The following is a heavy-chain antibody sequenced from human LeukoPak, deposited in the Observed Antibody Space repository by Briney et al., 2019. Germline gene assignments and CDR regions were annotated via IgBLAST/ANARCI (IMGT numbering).Heavy chain of an antibody. CDR1: GYTFTGYY. CDR3: ATFDSEGFEYFQH. Sequence: ASVKVSCKASGYTFTGYYMHWVRQAPGQGLEWMGWINPNSGGTNYAQKFQGRVTMTRDTSISTAYMELSGLRSDDTAVYYCATFDSEGFEYFQHWGQGTLVTVSS. J-gene: IGHJ1*01. CDR2: INPNSGGT. V-gene: IGHV1-2*02. D-gene: IGHD3-22*01.